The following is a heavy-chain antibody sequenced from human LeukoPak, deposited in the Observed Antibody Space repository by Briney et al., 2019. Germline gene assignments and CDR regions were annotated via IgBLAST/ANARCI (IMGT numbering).Heavy chain of an antibody. Sequence: ASVKVSCKASEYTFTGYYMHWVRQAPGQGLEWMGWINPNSGGTNYAQKFQGRVTITADKSTSTAYMELSSLRSEDTAVYYCARSSIIAAAGPYYFDYWGQGTLVTVSS. CDR3: ARSSIIAAAGPYYFDY. J-gene: IGHJ4*02. V-gene: IGHV1-2*02. D-gene: IGHD6-13*01. CDR1: EYTFTGYY. CDR2: INPNSGGT.